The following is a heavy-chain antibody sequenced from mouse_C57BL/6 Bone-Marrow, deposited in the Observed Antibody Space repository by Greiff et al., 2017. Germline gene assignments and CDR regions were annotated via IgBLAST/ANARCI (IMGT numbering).Heavy chain of an antibody. J-gene: IGHJ3*01. D-gene: IGHD1-1*01. Sequence: QVQLKESGAELVRPGTSVKMSCKASGYTFTNYWLGWAKQRPGHGLEWIGDIYPGGGYTNYNEKFKGKATLTADKSSSTAYMQFISLTSEDSAIYYCARGDYYCSSFAYWGQGTLVAVSA. CDR1: GYTFTNYW. CDR3: ARGDYYCSSFAY. CDR2: IYPGGGYT. V-gene: IGHV1-63*01.